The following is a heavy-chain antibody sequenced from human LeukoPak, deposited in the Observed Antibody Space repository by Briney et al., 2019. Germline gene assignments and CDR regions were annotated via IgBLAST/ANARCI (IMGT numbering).Heavy chain of an antibody. J-gene: IGHJ4*02. CDR2: INPNSGGT. CDR1: GYTFTGHY. Sequence: ASVKVSCKASGYTFTGHYMYWVRQAPGQGLEWMGWINPNSGGTNYARNFQGGVTMTRDTSISTAYMELSRLRSDDTALYYCARDKRDGDLDYWGQGTLVTVSS. V-gene: IGHV1-2*02. CDR3: ARDKRDGDLDY. D-gene: IGHD4-17*01.